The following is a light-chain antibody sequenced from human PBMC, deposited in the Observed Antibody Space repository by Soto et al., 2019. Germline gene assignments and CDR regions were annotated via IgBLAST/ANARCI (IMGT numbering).Light chain of an antibody. J-gene: IGLJ2*01. CDR3: QSYDSSLTNAV. CDR2: EVT. Sequence: QSALTQPASVSGSPGQSITISCTGTSGDIGGYNYVSWYQQHPGKAPKLLISEVTNRPSGVPDRFSGSKSGTSVSLAITGLRGEDEADYHCQSYDSSLTNAVFGGGTKLTVL. V-gene: IGLV2-14*01. CDR1: SGDIGGYNY.